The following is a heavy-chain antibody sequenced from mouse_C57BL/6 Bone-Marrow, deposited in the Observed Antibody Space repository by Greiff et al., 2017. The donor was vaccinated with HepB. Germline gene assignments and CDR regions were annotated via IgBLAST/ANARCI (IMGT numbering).Heavy chain of an antibody. CDR3: AIYGSSLPWYFDV. D-gene: IGHD1-1*01. CDR2: ISSGSSTI. V-gene: IGHV5-17*01. Sequence: EVHLVESGGGLVKPGGSLKLSCAASGFTFSDYGMHWVRQAPEKGLEWVAYISSGSSTIYYADTVKGRFTISRDNAKNTLFLQMTSLRSEYTAMYYCAIYGSSLPWYFDVWGTGTTVTVSS. CDR1: GFTFSDYG. J-gene: IGHJ1*03.